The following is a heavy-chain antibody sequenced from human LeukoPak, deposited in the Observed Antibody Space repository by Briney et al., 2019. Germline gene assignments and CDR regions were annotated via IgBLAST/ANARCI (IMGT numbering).Heavy chain of an antibody. CDR2: IIPIFGTA. J-gene: IGHJ5*02. CDR3: ARGGVGIGYSNWFDP. CDR1: GGTFSSYA. D-gene: IGHD3-16*01. Sequence: ATVKVSCKASGGTFSSYAISWVRQAPGQGLEWMGGIIPIFGTANYAQKFQGRVTITADESTSTAYMELSSLRSEDTAVYYCARGGVGIGYSNWFDPWGQGTLVTVSS. V-gene: IGHV1-69*01.